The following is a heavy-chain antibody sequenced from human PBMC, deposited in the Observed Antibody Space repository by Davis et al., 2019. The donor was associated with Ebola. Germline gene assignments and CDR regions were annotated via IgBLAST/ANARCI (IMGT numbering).Heavy chain of an antibody. CDR2: IGHGGNT. Sequence: MPGGSLRLSCAVGDESYSGFFWTWIRQSPEKGLEWIGEIGHGGNTKYNPSLKSRVTISVDASRSQLSLKVISVTAADTAVYYCAGGYNIFGGVVASLWGQGTLVSVSS. CDR1: DESYSGFF. J-gene: IGHJ1*01. CDR3: AGGYNIFGGVVASL. D-gene: IGHD3-16*02. V-gene: IGHV4-34*01.